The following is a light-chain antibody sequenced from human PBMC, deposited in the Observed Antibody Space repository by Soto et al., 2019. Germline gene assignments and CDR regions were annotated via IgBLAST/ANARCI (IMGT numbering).Light chain of an antibody. J-gene: IGLJ1*01. Sequence: QSVLTQPASVSGSPGHSITISCTETSSDVGGYNYVSWYQQHPGKAPKLMIYDVSNRPSGVSNRFSGSKSGSTASLTISGLQDEDEADYYCSSYTSLSTLVFGTGTKVTVL. CDR1: SSDVGGYNY. V-gene: IGLV2-14*01. CDR3: SSYTSLSTLV. CDR2: DVS.